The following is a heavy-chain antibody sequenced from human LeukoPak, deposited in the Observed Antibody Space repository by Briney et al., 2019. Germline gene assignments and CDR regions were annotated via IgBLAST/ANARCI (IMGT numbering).Heavy chain of an antibody. D-gene: IGHD3-22*01. CDR2: IKKDGSEK. CDR3: ARDHYYDSSKGWIDY. Sequence: GGSLRLSCAASGFTFSSYWMSWVRQAPGKGLEWVANIKKDGSEKYYVDSVKGRFTISRDNAKNSLYLQMNSLRAEDTAVYYCARDHYYDSSKGWIDYWGQGTLVTVSS. J-gene: IGHJ4*02. CDR1: GFTFSSYW. V-gene: IGHV3-7*01.